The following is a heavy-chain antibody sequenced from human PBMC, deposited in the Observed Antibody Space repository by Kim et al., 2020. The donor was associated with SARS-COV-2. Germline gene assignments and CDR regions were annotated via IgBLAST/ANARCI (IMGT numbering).Heavy chain of an antibody. CDR2: IYSGGST. J-gene: IGHJ6*03. D-gene: IGHD6-6*01. V-gene: IGHV3-53*01. CDR1: GFTVSSSY. CDR3: ARDGGSSYYYYMDV. Sequence: GGSLRLSCAASGFTVSSSYMSWVRQAPGKGLEWVSVIYSGGSTYYADSVKGRFTISRDNSKNTLYLQMNSLRAEDTAVYYCARDGGSSYYYYMDVWGKGTTVTVSS.